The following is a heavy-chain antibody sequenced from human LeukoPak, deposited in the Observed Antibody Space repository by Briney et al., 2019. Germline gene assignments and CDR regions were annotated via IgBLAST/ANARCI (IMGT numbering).Heavy chain of an antibody. CDR3: ARAFHYYGSGSYYLGAFDI. V-gene: IGHV4-30-2*01. CDR2: IYHSGST. CDR1: GGSISRGGYS. Sequence: PSQTLSLTCAVSGGSISRGGYSWSWIRQPPGKGLEWIGYIYHSGSTYYNPSLKSRVTISVDRSKNQFSLKLSSVTAADTAVYYCARAFHYYGSGSYYLGAFDIWGQGTMVTVSS. D-gene: IGHD3-10*01. J-gene: IGHJ3*02.